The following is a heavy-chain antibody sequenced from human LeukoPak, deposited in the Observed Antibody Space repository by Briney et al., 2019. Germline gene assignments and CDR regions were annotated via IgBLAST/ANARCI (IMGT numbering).Heavy chain of an antibody. CDR1: GFIFSGYW. Sequence: PGGSLRLSCAASGFIFSGYWMNWVRQAPGKGLEGVANIKQDGSEQHYVDSVRGRFTISRDNAKNSLYLQMNSLRVEDTAVYYCARDGFVGAADYWGQGTLVTVSS. CDR3: ARDGFVGAADY. V-gene: IGHV3-7*01. J-gene: IGHJ4*02. CDR2: IKQDGSEQ. D-gene: IGHD6-13*01.